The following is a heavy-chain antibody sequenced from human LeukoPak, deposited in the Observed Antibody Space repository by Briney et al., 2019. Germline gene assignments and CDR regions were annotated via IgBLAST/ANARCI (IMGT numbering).Heavy chain of an antibody. Sequence: SETLSLTCTVSGGSMSSSNSTWGWFRHPPGKGLEWFGGTYFGGGTSYNPSLKSRVTISVDTSKNQFSLKLTSVTVADTAVYFCSRDTSYYFDSSAYYSFDYWGQGTLVTVSS. CDR1: GGSMSSSNST. J-gene: IGHJ4*02. CDR3: SRDTSYYFDSSAYYSFDY. V-gene: IGHV4-39*07. CDR2: TYFGGGT. D-gene: IGHD3-22*01.